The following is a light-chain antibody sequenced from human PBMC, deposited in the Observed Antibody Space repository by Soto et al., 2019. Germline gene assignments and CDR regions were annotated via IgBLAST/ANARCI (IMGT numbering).Light chain of an antibody. J-gene: IGLJ3*02. CDR3: GTWDSSLSVV. CDR1: SSNVGNNY. V-gene: IGLV1-51*01. Sequence: QSVLPQPPSVSAAPGQKVTISCSGSSSNVGNNYVSWYQQLPGTAPKLLIYDNNKRPSGIPDRFSGSKSGASATLDIAGLQTGDEADYYCGTWDSSLSVVFGGGTKLTVL. CDR2: DNN.